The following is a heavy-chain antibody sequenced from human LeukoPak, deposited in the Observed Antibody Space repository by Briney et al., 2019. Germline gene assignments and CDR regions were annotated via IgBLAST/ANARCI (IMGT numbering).Heavy chain of an antibody. D-gene: IGHD3-10*01. V-gene: IGHV3-74*01. Sequence: GGSLRLSCAASGFTFSSYWMHWVRQAPGKGLVWVSRINGDGSSTSYADSVKGRFTISRDNAKNTLYLQMNSLRAEDTAVYYCARERDGSGSPSDYWGQGTLVTVSS. J-gene: IGHJ4*02. CDR2: INGDGSST. CDR3: ARERDGSGSPSDY. CDR1: GFTFSSYW.